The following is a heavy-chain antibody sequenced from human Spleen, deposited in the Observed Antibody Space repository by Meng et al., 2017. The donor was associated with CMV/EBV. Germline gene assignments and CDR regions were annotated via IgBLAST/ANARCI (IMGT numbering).Heavy chain of an antibody. D-gene: IGHD6-19*01. CDR1: GFTLRTYA. CDR2: IQNDGSEK. V-gene: IGHV3-30*02. J-gene: IGHJ4*02. Sequence: GESLKISCAASGFTLRTYAMVWVRQAPGKGLEWVASIQNDGSEKHHSDSVKGRFTISRDNSKNTLYLQMNSLRPEDTAMYYCAKVYSTGWYVTYYFDSWGQGTLVTVS. CDR3: AKVYSTGWYVTYYFDS.